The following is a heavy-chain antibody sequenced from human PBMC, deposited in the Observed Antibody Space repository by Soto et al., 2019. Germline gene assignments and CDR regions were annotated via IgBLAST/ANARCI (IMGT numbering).Heavy chain of an antibody. V-gene: IGHV3-64D*06. Sequence: PGGSLRLSCSASGFTFSSYAMHWVRQAPGKGLEYVSAISSNGGSTYYADSVKGRFTISRDNSKNTLYLQMSSLRAEDTAVYYCVKDFYYGSGSYYNPSSFDYWGQGTLVTVSS. CDR3: VKDFYYGSGSYYNPSSFDY. J-gene: IGHJ4*02. D-gene: IGHD3-10*01. CDR1: GFTFSSYA. CDR2: ISSNGGST.